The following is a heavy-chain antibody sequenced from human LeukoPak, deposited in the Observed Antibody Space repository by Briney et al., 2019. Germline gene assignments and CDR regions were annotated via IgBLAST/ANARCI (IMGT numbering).Heavy chain of an antibody. Sequence: ASVKVSCKASGYTFTGYYMHWVQQAPGQGLEWMGWINPNSGGTNYAQKFQGRVTMTRDTSISTAYMELSRLRSDDTAVYYCARPRQLLVAPKGNDAFDIWGQGTMVTVSS. CDR2: INPNSGGT. D-gene: IGHD5-18*01. J-gene: IGHJ3*02. V-gene: IGHV1-2*02. CDR3: ARPRQLLVAPKGNDAFDI. CDR1: GYTFTGYY.